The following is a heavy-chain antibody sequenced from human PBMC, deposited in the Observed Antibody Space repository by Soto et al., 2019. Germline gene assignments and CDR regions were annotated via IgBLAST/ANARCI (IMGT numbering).Heavy chain of an antibody. CDR3: ARDSATTVTNLFDY. CDR2: INPSGGST. J-gene: IGHJ4*02. CDR1: GYTLTSYY. D-gene: IGHD4-17*01. Sequence: AAVKVSCKASGYTLTSYYMHWVRLSPGQGLEWMGIINPSGGSTSYAKKFQGRVTMTRDTSTSTVYMELSSLRSEDTAVYYCARDSATTVTNLFDYWGPGTLVTVSS. V-gene: IGHV1-46*01.